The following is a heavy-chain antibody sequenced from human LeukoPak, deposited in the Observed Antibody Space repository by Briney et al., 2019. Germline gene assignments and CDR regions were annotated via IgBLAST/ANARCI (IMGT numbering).Heavy chain of an antibody. CDR3: VRDSITMGLSGGFDV. D-gene: IGHD3-10*01. V-gene: IGHV3-13*01. Sequence: GGSLRLSCAASGFSFSSYDMHWVRQATGKGLEWVSAIGIAGDTYYAGSVKGRFTISRENAKNSLYFQMNRLRAGDTAVYYCVRDSITMGLSGGFDVWGRGILVTVSS. CDR2: IGIAGDT. J-gene: IGHJ2*01. CDR1: GFSFSSYD.